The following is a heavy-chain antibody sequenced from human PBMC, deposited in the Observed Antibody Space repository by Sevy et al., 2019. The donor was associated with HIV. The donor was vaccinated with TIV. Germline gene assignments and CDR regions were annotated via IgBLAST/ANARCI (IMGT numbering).Heavy chain of an antibody. V-gene: IGHV3-30*04. Sequence: GGSLRLSCAASGFTFSSYAMHWVRQAPGKGLEWVAVISYDGSNKYYADSVKGRFTISRDNSKNTLYLQMTSLRAEDTAVYYCARDGYYDILTGYSGPAFDYWGQGTLVTVSS. CDR3: ARDGYYDILTGYSGPAFDY. CDR2: ISYDGSNK. D-gene: IGHD3-9*01. J-gene: IGHJ4*02. CDR1: GFTFSSYA.